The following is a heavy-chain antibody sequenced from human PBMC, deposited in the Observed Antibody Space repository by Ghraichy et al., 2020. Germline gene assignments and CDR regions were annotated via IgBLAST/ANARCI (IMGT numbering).Heavy chain of an antibody. V-gene: IGHV3-30*04. CDR3: ARDDGMGSYFQEKSTAEYFRH. CDR2: TSFDGTIK. J-gene: IGHJ1*01. CDR1: GFSFSNYA. Sequence: LSLTCAASGFSFSNYAMHWLRQAPGKGLEWVAVTSFDGTIKFYIDSVKGRFTISRDNSKNTLYLEMNSLTDDDTGTYFCARDDGMGSYFQEKSTAEYFRHWGQGTVVIVSS. D-gene: IGHD3-10*01.